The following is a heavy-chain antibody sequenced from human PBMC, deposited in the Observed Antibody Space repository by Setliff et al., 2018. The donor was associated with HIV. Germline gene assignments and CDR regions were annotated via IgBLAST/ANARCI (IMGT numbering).Heavy chain of an antibody. CDR2: IHGDGSST. J-gene: IGHJ6*02. V-gene: IGHV3-74*01. D-gene: IGHD4-4*01. CDR1: GFTFSSYW. Sequence: GGSLRLSCAASGFTFSSYWMHWVRQAPGKGLVWVSRIHGDGSSTSYADSVKGRFTISRDNAKNTLYLQMNSLRAEDTAVYYCAKGGNRGFYGMDVWGQGTTVTVSS. CDR3: AKGGNRGFYGMDV.